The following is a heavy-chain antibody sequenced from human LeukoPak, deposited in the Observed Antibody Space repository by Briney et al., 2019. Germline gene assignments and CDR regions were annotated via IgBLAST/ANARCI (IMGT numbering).Heavy chain of an antibody. J-gene: IGHJ4*02. CDR3: ARDPSNSSGYHAHFDS. V-gene: IGHV1-18*04. Sequence: ASVTVSCKASGYTFTHHGISWVRQAPGQGLEWMGWISCYNGDTMYAQNVQGRVTMTTDTSTRTAYIELRSLSSDDTAMYYCARDPSNSSGYHAHFDSWGQGTLVIVSS. CDR1: GYTFTHHG. CDR2: ISCYNGDT. D-gene: IGHD3-22*01.